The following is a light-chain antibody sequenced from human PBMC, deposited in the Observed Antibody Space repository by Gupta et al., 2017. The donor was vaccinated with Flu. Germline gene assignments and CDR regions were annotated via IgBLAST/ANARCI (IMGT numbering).Light chain of an antibody. CDR3: QQRSNGLWT. Sequence: EIVLTQSPATLSLSPGERATLSCRASQSVSSYLAWYQQKPGQAPRLLIYDASNRATGIPARFSGSGSGTXFTLTIXSLEPEDFAVYYCQQRSNGLWTFGXGTKVEIK. J-gene: IGKJ1*01. V-gene: IGKV3-11*01. CDR1: QSVSSY. CDR2: DAS.